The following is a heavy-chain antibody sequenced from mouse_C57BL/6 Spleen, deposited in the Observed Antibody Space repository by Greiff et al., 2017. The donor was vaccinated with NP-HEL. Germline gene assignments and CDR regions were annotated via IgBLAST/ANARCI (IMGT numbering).Heavy chain of an antibody. J-gene: IGHJ4*01. V-gene: IGHV1-55*01. D-gene: IGHD2-5*01. Sequence: QVQLQQPGAELVKPGASVKMSCKASGYTFTSYWLTWVKQRPGQGLEWIGDIYPGSGSTNYNEKFKSKATLTVDTSSSTAYMQLSSLTSEDSAVYYCARGDYSNYVYAMDYWGQGTSVTVSS. CDR2: IYPGSGST. CDR3: ARGDYSNYVYAMDY. CDR1: GYTFTSYW.